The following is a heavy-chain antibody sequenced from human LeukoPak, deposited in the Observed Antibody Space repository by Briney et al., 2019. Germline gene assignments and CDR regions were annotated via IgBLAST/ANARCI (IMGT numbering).Heavy chain of an antibody. V-gene: IGHV3-74*01. CDR3: ARVRLRSGYDTIDY. CDR2: ISRDGSTT. CDR1: GFTLSSHW. Sequence: GGSLILSCAASGFTLSSHWMDWVRQAPGIGLVWVAGISRDGSTTTYAGSVKGRFTISRDNAKNTLYLQMNSLRAEDTAVYYCARVRLRSGYDTIDYWGQGTLVTVSS. D-gene: IGHD5-12*01. J-gene: IGHJ4*02.